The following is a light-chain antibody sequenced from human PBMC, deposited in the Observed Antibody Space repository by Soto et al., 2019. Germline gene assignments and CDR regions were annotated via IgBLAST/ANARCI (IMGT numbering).Light chain of an antibody. CDR2: DAS. CDR1: RSISNW. Sequence: DIQMTQSPSTLSASVGDRVTITCRASRSISNWLAWYQQRPGIAPKLLIFDASILQSGVPSRFSGSGSGTEFTLSISRLQTDDFATYYCQQYGSNSLLTFGGGTKVDIK. CDR3: QQYGSNSLLT. J-gene: IGKJ4*01. V-gene: IGKV1-5*01.